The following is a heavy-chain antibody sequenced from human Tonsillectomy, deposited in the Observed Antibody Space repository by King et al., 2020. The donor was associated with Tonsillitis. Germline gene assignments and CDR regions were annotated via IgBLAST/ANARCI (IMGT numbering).Heavy chain of an antibody. Sequence: QLQESGPGLAKPSETLSLTCTVSGDSISSSSYYWGWIRQPPGKGLEWIGNIYYSGSTYYNPSLKSRVTISLDTSKNQFSLKLSSVTAADTAVFYCARIRTLGLRFDYWGQGTLVTVSS. CDR2: IYYSGST. CDR1: GDSISSSSYY. J-gene: IGHJ4*02. D-gene: IGHD5-12*01. CDR3: ARIRTLGLRFDY. V-gene: IGHV4-39*07.